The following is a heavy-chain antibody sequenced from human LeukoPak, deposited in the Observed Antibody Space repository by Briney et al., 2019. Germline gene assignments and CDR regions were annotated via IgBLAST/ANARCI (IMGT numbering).Heavy chain of an antibody. J-gene: IGHJ4*02. V-gene: IGHV3-11*01. Sequence: GGSLRLSCAASGFTFSDYYMSWIRQAPGKGLEWVSYISSSGSTIYYADSVKGRFVISRDNAKNSLYLQMNSLRAEDTAVYYCARLYGDYTNYFDYWGQGTLVTVSS. CDR2: ISSSGSTI. CDR3: ARLYGDYTNYFDY. D-gene: IGHD4-17*01. CDR1: GFTFSDYY.